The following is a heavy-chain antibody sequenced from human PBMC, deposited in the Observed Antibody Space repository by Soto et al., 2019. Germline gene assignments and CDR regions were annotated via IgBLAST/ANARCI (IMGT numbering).Heavy chain of an antibody. D-gene: IGHD1-26*01. CDR2: IYYSGST. CDR3: ARRGREGIDY. Sequence: SETLSLTCTVSGGSISSSSYYWGWIRQPPGKGLEWIGSIYYSGSTYYNPSLKSRVTISVDTSKNQFSLKLSSVTAADTAVYYCARRGREGIDYWGQGTLVTVSS. CDR1: GGSISSSSYY. V-gene: IGHV4-39*01. J-gene: IGHJ4*02.